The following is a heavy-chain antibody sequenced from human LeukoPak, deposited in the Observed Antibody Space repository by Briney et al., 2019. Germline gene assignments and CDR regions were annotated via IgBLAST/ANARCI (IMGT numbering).Heavy chain of an antibody. CDR2: INVDGSST. D-gene: IGHD6-19*01. CDR3: ARDRQQWLVRFFDAFDI. CDR1: GFTFTNYW. Sequence: GGSLRLSCAASGFTFTNYWMHWVRQAPGKGLVWVSYINVDGSSTNYADSVKGRFTISRDNAKNSLYLQMNSLRAEDTAVYYCARDRQQWLVRFFDAFDIWGQGTMVTVSS. J-gene: IGHJ3*02. V-gene: IGHV3-74*01.